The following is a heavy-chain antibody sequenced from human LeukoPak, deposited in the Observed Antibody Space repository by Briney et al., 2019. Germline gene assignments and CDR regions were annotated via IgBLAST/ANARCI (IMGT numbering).Heavy chain of an antibody. J-gene: IGHJ4*02. Sequence: GASVRVSCKASGYTFTGYYMHWVRQAPGQGLEWMGWVNPNSGGTNCAQKFQGRVTVTRDTSISTVYMELSRLISDDTAVYYCARVQGSSGWYIFDYWGQGTLVTVSS. V-gene: IGHV1-2*02. D-gene: IGHD6-19*01. CDR2: VNPNSGGT. CDR3: ARVQGSSGWYIFDY. CDR1: GYTFTGYY.